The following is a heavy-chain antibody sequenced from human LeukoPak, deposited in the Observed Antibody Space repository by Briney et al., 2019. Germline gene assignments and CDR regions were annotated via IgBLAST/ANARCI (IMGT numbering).Heavy chain of an antibody. CDR3: ARTAARRFDY. V-gene: IGHV3-23*01. Sequence: PGGSLRLSCAASGYTFTSYAMSWVRQAPGKGLEWVSAISDSGGSTYYADSVKGRFTISRDNSKNTLYLQMNSLRAEDTAVYYCARTAARRFDYWGQGTLVTVSS. J-gene: IGHJ4*02. CDR2: ISDSGGST. CDR1: GYTFTSYA. D-gene: IGHD6-6*01.